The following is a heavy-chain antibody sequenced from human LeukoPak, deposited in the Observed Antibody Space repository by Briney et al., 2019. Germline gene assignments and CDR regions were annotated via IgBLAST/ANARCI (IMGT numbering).Heavy chain of an antibody. Sequence: GGSLRLSCTASGFTFSSYGMHWVRQAPGKGLEWVAAISYDERTRYYADSVEGRFTISRDNSKDTLYLQMNSLTAEDTAVYYCARDPPRKSEHSSIWGYWGQGTLVTVSS. CDR1: GFTFSSYG. CDR3: ARDPPRKSEHSSIWGY. CDR2: ISYDERTR. J-gene: IGHJ4*02. D-gene: IGHD6-13*01. V-gene: IGHV3-30*03.